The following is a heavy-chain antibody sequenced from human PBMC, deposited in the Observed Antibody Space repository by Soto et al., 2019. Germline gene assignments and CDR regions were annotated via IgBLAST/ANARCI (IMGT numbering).Heavy chain of an antibody. CDR1: GYTFTTFW. CDR3: AARGPHFWSGYYTGYDWFDP. J-gene: IGHJ5*02. CDR2: IDPRDSQT. V-gene: IGHV5-10-1*01. Sequence: LGESLKISCTGFGYTFTTFWISWVRQMPGKGLEWMGRIDPRDSQTNYSPSFQGHVTISVDKSISTAYLQWDSLKASDTAMYYCAARGPHFWSGYYTGYDWFDPWGQGTLVTVSS. D-gene: IGHD3-3*02.